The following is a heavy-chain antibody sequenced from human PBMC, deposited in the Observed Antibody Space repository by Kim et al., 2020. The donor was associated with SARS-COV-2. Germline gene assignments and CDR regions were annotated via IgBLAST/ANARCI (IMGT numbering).Heavy chain of an antibody. V-gene: IGHV1-18*01. CDR1: GYTFTSYG. Sequence: ASVKVSCKASGYTFTSYGISWVRQAPGQGLEWMGWISAYNGNTNYAQKLQGRVTMTTDTSTSTAYMELRSLRSDDTAVYYCARDVVVTAMVVYYYYYGMDVWGQGTTVTVSS. D-gene: IGHD2-21*02. J-gene: IGHJ6*02. CDR3: ARDVVVTAMVVYYYYYGMDV. CDR2: ISAYNGNT.